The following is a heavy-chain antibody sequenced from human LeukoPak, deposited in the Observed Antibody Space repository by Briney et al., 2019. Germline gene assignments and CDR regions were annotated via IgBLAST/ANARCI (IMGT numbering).Heavy chain of an antibody. J-gene: IGHJ4*02. CDR3: ARHYDSSGYWYYFDY. V-gene: IGHV4-59*08. D-gene: IGHD3-22*01. Sequence: PSETLSLTCTVSGGSISSYYWSWIRQPPGKGLEGMGYIYYSGSTNYNPSLKSRVTISVDTSKNQFSLKLTSVTAADTAVYYCARHYDSSGYWYYFDYWGQGTLVTVSS. CDR1: GGSISSYY. CDR2: IYYSGST.